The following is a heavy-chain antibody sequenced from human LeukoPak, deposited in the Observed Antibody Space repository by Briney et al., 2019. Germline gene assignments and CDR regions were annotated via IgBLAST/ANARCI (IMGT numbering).Heavy chain of an antibody. D-gene: IGHD3-22*01. Sequence: SETPSLTCAVYGGSFSGYYWSWIRQPPGKGLEWIGEINHSGSTNHNPSLKSRVTISVDTSKNQFSLKLSSVTAADTAVYYCAREDRGVVVITTLDAFDIWGQGKMVTVSS. V-gene: IGHV4-34*01. J-gene: IGHJ3*02. CDR2: INHSGST. CDR1: GGSFSGYY. CDR3: AREDRGVVVITTLDAFDI.